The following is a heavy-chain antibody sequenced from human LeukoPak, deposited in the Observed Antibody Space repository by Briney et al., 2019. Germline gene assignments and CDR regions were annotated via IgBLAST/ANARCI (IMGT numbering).Heavy chain of an antibody. Sequence: SETLSLTCAVSGGSISSGGYSWSWIRQPPGKGLEWIGYIYHSGSTYYNPSLKSRVTISVDRSKNQFSLKLSSVTAADTAVYYCATGGATLAAAGPFDYWGQGTLVTVSS. CDR3: ATGGATLAAAGPFDY. V-gene: IGHV4-30-2*01. CDR1: GGSISSGGYS. D-gene: IGHD6-13*01. CDR2: IYHSGST. J-gene: IGHJ4*02.